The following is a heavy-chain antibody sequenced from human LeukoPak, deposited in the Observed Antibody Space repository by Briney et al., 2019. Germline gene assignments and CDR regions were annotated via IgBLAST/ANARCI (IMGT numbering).Heavy chain of an antibody. CDR3: ARGRGVLRFLEWLEDY. CDR2: IKQDGSEK. J-gene: IGHJ4*02. D-gene: IGHD3-3*01. Sequence: GGSLRLSCAASGLTFSSYWMSWVRQAPGKGLEWVANIKQDGSEKYYVDSVKGRFTISRDNAKNSLYLQMNSLRAEDTAVYYCARGRGVLRFLEWLEDYWGQGTLVTVSS. CDR1: GLTFSSYW. V-gene: IGHV3-7*01.